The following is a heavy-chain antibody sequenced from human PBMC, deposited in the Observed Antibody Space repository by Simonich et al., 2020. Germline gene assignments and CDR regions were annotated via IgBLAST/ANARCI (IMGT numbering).Heavy chain of an antibody. CDR2: SSYDGSNK. CDR1: EFTFCSSA. V-gene: IGHV3-30*07. CDR3: ARDRNWGWFDP. D-gene: IGHD7-27*01. J-gene: IGHJ5*02. Sequence: QVQLVESGGGVVQPGRSLGLSCAASEFTFCSSAMHGVCQAPGKGLGWVAVSSYDGSNKYYADSVKGRCTISRDNSKNTLYLQMNSLRAEDTAVYYCARDRNWGWFDPWGQGTLVTVSS.